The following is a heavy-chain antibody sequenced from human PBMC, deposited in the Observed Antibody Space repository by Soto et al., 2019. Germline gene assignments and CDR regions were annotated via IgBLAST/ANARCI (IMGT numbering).Heavy chain of an antibody. D-gene: IGHD3-3*01. V-gene: IGHV5-51*01. CDR1: GYSFTSYW. Sequence: GESLKISCKGSGYSFTSYWIGWVRQMPGKGLEWMGIIYPGDSDTRYSPSFQGQVTISADKSISTAYLQWSSLKASDTAMYYCARRNARYYDFWSGYYSESNWFDPWGQGTLVTVSS. J-gene: IGHJ5*02. CDR3: ARRNARYYDFWSGYYSESNWFDP. CDR2: IYPGDSDT.